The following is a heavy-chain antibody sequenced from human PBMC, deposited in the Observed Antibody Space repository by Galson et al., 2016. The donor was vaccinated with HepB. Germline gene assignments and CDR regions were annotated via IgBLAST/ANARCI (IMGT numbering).Heavy chain of an antibody. J-gene: IGHJ6*02. CDR3: AKGVKGGYNVMTGYYFPHYYGLDV. V-gene: IGHV3-23*01. CDR1: GFTFSSYA. D-gene: IGHD3-9*01. Sequence: SLRLSCAASGFTFSSYAMSWVRLAPGKGLEWVSAISASATYSYYADSVKGRFTISRDNSKNTVNLQMHSLGAEATAVYYCAKGVKGGYNVMTGYYFPHYYGLDVWGQGTTVTVSS. CDR2: ISASATYS.